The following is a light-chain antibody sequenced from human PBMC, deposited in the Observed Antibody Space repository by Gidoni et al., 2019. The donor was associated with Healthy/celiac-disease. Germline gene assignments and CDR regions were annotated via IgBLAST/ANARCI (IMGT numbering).Light chain of an antibody. CDR3: QQWRT. V-gene: IGKV4-1*01. CDR1: QSVLYSSNNKNY. Sequence: DIVMTQSPDSLAVSLGERATINCKSSQSVLYSSNNKNYLAWYQQKPGQPPKLLIYWASTRESGVPDRFSGSGPGTDFTLTISSLQAEDVAVYYCQQWRTFGQGTKVEIK. CDR2: WAS. J-gene: IGKJ1*01.